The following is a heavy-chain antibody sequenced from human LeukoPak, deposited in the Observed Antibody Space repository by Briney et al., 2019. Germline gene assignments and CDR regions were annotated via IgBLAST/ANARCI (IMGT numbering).Heavy chain of an antibody. CDR3: AIVGDHFHWYLDR. CDR1: GCTVSTNY. D-gene: IGHD3-10*01. Sequence: AGSLRLSCAASGCTVSTNYMNWVRLAQGDGLELASILYSGSDTYYADSFKGRFTISRDSSKTILSHQMNNLRAEDTAVHYCAIVGDHFHWYLDRWGRGSLVTVSS. CDR2: LYSGSDT. J-gene: IGHJ2*01. V-gene: IGHV3-53*01.